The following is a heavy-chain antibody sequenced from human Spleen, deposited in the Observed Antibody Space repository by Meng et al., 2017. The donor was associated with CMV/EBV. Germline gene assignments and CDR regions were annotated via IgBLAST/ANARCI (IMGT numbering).Heavy chain of an antibody. D-gene: IGHD1-20*01. Sequence: LSCAASGFPVSYNYMSWVRQAPGKGLEWVSVIYSGGSTNYADSVKGRFTISRDNSKNTLYLQMNSLRAEDTAVYYCAREDRYNWNDYWGQGTLVTVSS. CDR1: GFPVSYNY. CDR2: IYSGGST. CDR3: AREDRYNWNDY. V-gene: IGHV3-53*01. J-gene: IGHJ4*02.